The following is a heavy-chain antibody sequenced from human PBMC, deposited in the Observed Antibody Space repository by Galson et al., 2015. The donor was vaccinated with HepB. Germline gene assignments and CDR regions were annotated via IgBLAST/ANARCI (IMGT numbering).Heavy chain of an antibody. CDR3: ARAIGSGYYYDYYYGMDV. D-gene: IGHD3-22*01. CDR1: GFTVSSNY. Sequence: SLRLSCAASGFTVSSNYMSWVRQAPGKGLEWVSVIYSGGSTYYADSVKGRFTISRDNSKNTLYLQMNSLRAEDTAVYYCARAIGSGYYYDYYYGMDVWGQGTTVTVSS. V-gene: IGHV3-53*01. J-gene: IGHJ6*02. CDR2: IYSGGST.